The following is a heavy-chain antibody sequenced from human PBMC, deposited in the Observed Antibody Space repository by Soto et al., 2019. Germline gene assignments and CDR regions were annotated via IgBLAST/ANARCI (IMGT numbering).Heavy chain of an antibody. CDR3: AKRVYDFLSGYYLFDY. Sequence: GGSLRLSCAASGFTFSSYAMSWVRQAPGKGLEWVPAISGSGGSTYYADSVKGRFTISRDNSKNTLYLQMNSLRAEDTAVYYCAKRVYDFLSGYYLFDYWGQGTLVTVSS. V-gene: IGHV3-23*01. CDR2: ISGSGGST. D-gene: IGHD3-3*01. CDR1: GFTFSSYA. J-gene: IGHJ4*02.